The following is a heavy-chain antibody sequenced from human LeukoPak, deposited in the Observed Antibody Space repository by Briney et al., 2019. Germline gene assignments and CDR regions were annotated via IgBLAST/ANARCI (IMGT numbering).Heavy chain of an antibody. CDR2: INPNSGGT. J-gene: IGHJ3*02. V-gene: IGHV1-2*02. D-gene: IGHD3-22*01. CDR1: GYTFTGYY. Sequence: GASVKVSCKASGYTFTGYYMHWVRQAPGQGLEWMGWINPNSGGTNYAQKFQGRVTMTRDTSISTAYMELSRPRSDDTAVYYCARSMIVANDAFDIWGQGTMVTVSS. CDR3: ARSMIVANDAFDI.